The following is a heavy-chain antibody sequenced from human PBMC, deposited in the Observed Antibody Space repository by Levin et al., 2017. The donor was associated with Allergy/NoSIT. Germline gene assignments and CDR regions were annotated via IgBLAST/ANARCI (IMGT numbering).Heavy chain of an antibody. Sequence: GESLKISCAASGFPFSIYGMHWLRQAPGKGLEWVAVIANDGTYKHYADSVKGRFTISRDNSKNTLYLQMNRLRPEDTAVYYCAKVVPYGSGTYAHDYWGQGTLVTVSS. V-gene: IGHV3-30*18. CDR3: AKVVPYGSGTYAHDY. J-gene: IGHJ4*02. CDR1: GFPFSIYG. D-gene: IGHD3-10*01. CDR2: IANDGTYK.